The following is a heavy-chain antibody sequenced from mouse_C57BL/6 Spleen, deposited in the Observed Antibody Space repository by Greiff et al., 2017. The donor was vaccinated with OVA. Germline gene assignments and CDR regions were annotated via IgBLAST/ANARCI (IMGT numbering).Heavy chain of an antibody. V-gene: IGHV1-53*01. D-gene: IGHD2-4*01. CDR1: GYTFTSYW. J-gene: IGHJ4*01. Sequence: VQLQQSGTELVKPGASVKLSCKASGYTFTSYWMHWVKQRPGQGLEWIGNINPSNGGTNYNEKFKSKATLTVDKSSSTAYMQLSSLTSEDSAVYYCARTPYDYDYAMDYWGQGTSVTVSS. CDR2: INPSNGGT. CDR3: ARTPYDYDYAMDY.